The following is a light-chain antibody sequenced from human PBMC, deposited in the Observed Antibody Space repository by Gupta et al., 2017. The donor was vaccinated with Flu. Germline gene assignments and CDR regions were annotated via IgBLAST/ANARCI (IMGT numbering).Light chain of an antibody. J-gene: IGKJ4*01. CDR2: DVS. Sequence: GERATLSCRSSQTVSSNLAWYQQKPGQAPRLLMYDVSTRATGFPARFIGSGSGTEFTLTISSLQSEDFAVYSCQQYNIWPATFGGGTKVEIK. CDR3: QQYNIWPAT. V-gene: IGKV3-15*01. CDR1: QTVSSN.